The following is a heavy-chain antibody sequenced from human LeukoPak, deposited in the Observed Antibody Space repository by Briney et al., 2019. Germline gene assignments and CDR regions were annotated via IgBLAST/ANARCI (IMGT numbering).Heavy chain of an antibody. V-gene: IGHV3-21*01. D-gene: IGHD4-23*01. CDR2: ISSSSSYI. CDR3: ARDWDYGGNSVDY. J-gene: IGHJ4*02. Sequence: GGSLRLSCAAAGFTFSSYSMNWVRQAPGKGLEWVSSISSSSSYIYYADSVKGRFTIFRDNAKNSLYLQMNSLRAEDTAVYYCARDWDYGGNSVDYWGQGTLVTVSS. CDR1: GFTFSSYS.